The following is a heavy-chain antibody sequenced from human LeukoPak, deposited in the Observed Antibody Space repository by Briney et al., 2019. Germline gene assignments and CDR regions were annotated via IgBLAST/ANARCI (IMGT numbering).Heavy chain of an antibody. D-gene: IGHD3-22*01. CDR3: ARDHPTSSGIGY. CDR2: ISYDGSNK. J-gene: IGHJ4*02. CDR1: GFTFSSYA. Sequence: GGSLRLSCAASGFTFSSYAMHWVRQAPGKGLEWVAVISYDGSNKYYADSVKGRFTISRDNSKNTLYLQMNSLRAEDTAVYYCARDHPTSSGIGYWGQGTLVTVSS. V-gene: IGHV3-30*01.